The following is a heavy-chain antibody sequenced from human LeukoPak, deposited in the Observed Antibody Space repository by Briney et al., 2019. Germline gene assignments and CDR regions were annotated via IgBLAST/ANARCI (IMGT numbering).Heavy chain of an antibody. D-gene: IGHD6-13*01. CDR2: INHSGST. Sequence: GSLRLSCAASGFTVSTNYVSWIRQPPGKGLEWIGEINHSGSTNYNPSLKSRVTISVDTSKNQSSLTLSSVTAADTAVYYCARHIGSMLIAAVDRGFDPWGQGTLVTVSS. J-gene: IGHJ5*02. CDR3: ARHIGSMLIAAVDRGFDP. CDR1: GFTVSTNY. V-gene: IGHV4-34*01.